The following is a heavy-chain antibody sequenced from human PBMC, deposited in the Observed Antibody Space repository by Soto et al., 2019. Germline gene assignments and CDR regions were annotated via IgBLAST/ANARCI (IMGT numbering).Heavy chain of an antibody. CDR1: GFTFSSYW. D-gene: IGHD6-13*01. Sequence: PGGSLRLSCAASGFTFSSYWMHWVRQAPGKGLVWVSRINSDGSSTSYADSVKGRFTISRDNAKNTLYLQMNSLRAEDTAVYYCAREEAAAGPFDYWGQGTLVTVSS. J-gene: IGHJ4*02. CDR2: INSDGSST. V-gene: IGHV3-74*01. CDR3: AREEAAAGPFDY.